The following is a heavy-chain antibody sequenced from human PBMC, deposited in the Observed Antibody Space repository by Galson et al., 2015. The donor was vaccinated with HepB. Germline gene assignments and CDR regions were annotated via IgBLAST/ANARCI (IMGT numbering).Heavy chain of an antibody. J-gene: IGHJ5*02. CDR3: ATGTLPDDSKVHFNWFDP. CDR2: IHPSGGST. CDR1: GYTFTSYS. V-gene: IGHV1-46*04. D-gene: IGHD4/OR15-4a*01. Sequence: SVKVSCKASGYTFTSYSMHWVRQAPGQGLEWMGIIHPSGGSTSYAQKLQGRATMTRDTSTSTVYMELSSLRSEDTAVYYCATGTLPDDSKVHFNWFDPWGQGTLVTVSS.